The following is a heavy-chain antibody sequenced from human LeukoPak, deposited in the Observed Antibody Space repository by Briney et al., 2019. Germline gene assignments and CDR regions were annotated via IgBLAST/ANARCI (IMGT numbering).Heavy chain of an antibody. CDR3: ARVGGDCSGGSCYSNWFDP. Sequence: PSETLSLTCTVSGGSISSYYWSWIRQPPGKGLEWIGYIYYSGSTNYNPSLKSRVTISVDTSKNQFSLKLSSVTAADTAVYYCARVGGDCSGGSCYSNWFDPWGQGTLVTVSS. V-gene: IGHV4-59*01. CDR1: GGSISSYY. D-gene: IGHD2-15*01. J-gene: IGHJ5*02. CDR2: IYYSGST.